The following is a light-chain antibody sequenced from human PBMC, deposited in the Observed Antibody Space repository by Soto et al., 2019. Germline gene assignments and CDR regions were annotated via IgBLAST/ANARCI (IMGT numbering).Light chain of an antibody. V-gene: IGKV3-11*01. CDR1: QSVSSY. CDR2: DES. J-gene: IGKJ1*01. Sequence: EIVLTQSPATLSLSPGERATLSCRASQSVSSYLAWYQQKPGQAPRLLIYDESNRATGIPARFSGSVTGTDFTLTIGSLEPEDFAVDYCQQRSNWLTWTFGQGTKVEIK. CDR3: QQRSNWLTWT.